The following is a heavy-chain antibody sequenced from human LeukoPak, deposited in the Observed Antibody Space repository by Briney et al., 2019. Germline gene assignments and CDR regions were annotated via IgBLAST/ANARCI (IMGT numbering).Heavy chain of an antibody. D-gene: IGHD1-14*01. Sequence: SETLSLTCTVSGGSISSYYWSWIRQPAGKGLEWIGRIYTSGSTNYNPSLKSRVTMSVDTSKNQFSLRLSSVTAADTAVYYCARGLKKPRRMDVWGQGTTVTVSS. CDR1: GGSISSYY. V-gene: IGHV4-4*07. J-gene: IGHJ6*02. CDR3: ARGLKKPRRMDV. CDR2: IYTSGST.